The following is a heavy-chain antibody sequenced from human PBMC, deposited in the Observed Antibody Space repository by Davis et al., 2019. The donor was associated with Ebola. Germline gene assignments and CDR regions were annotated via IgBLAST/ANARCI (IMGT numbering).Heavy chain of an antibody. Sequence: GESLKISCQGSEYSFSDYWIGWVRQMPGKGLEWMGIIYPGDSDTRYSPSFQGQVTISADKSISTAYLQWSSLKASDTAMYYCARGPRSYFRAGGDDYWGQGTLVTVSS. CDR1: EYSFSDYW. J-gene: IGHJ4*02. CDR3: ARGPRSYFRAGGDDY. D-gene: IGHD3-10*01. V-gene: IGHV5-51*01. CDR2: IYPGDSDT.